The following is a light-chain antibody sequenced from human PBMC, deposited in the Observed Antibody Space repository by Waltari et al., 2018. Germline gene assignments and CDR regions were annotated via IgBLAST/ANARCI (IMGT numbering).Light chain of an antibody. J-gene: IGLJ2*01. CDR2: GVS. CDR1: SSDVGGYNY. V-gene: IGLV2-14*01. CDR3: SSYRSGTSVI. Sequence: QSALTQPASVSGSPGQSITISCTGTSSDVGGYNYVPWYQHHPGKAPKFIIFGVSNRPSGVSNRFSGSKSGNTASLTISGLQAEDEADYYCSSYRSGTSVIFGGGTKVTVL.